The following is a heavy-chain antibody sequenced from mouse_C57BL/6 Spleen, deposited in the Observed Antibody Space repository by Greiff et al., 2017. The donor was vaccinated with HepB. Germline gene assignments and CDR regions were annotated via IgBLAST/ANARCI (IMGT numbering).Heavy chain of an antibody. V-gene: IGHV3-6*01. CDR3: ARGPLD. CDR2: ISYDGSN. CDR1: GYSITSGYY. Sequence: DVKLVESGPGLVKPSQSLSLTCSVTGYSITSGYYWNWIRQFPGNKLEWMGYISYDGSNNYNPSLKNRISITRDTSKNQFFLKLNSVTTEDTATYYCARGPLDWGQGTTLTVSS. J-gene: IGHJ2*01.